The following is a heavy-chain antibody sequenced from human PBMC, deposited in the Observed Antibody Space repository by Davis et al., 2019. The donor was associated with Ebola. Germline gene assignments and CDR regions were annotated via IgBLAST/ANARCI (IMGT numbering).Heavy chain of an antibody. D-gene: IGHD4-17*01. V-gene: IGHV1-46*01. CDR1: GYTFTSYY. CDR3: ASPSGYGDYALHMDV. J-gene: IGHJ6*03. Sequence: ASVKVSCKASGYTFTSYYMHWVRQAPGQGLEWMGIINPSGGSTSYAQKFQGRVTMTRDTSTNTVYMELSSLRSEDTAVYYCASPSGYGDYALHMDVWGKGTTVTVSS. CDR2: INPSGGST.